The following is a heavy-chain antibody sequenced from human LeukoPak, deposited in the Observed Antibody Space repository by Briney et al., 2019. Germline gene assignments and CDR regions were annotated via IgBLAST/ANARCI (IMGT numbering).Heavy chain of an antibody. J-gene: IGHJ5*02. CDR3: ARVPLFSTGTHNWFDP. CDR1: GGSIGSSSYY. Sequence: SETLSLTCTVSGGSIGSSSYYWGWIRQPPGKGLEWIGSIYYSGSTYYNPSLKSRVTISVDTSKNQFSLKLSSVTAADTAVYYCARVPLFSTGTHNWFDPWGQGTLVTVSS. D-gene: IGHD1-1*01. V-gene: IGHV4-39*07. CDR2: IYYSGST.